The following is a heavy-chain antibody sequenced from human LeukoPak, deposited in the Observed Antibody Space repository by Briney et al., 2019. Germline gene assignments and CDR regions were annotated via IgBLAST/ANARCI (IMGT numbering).Heavy chain of an antibody. CDR1: GFTFSSYS. Sequence: GGSLRLSCAASGFTFSSYSMNWVRQAPGKGLEWVSSISSSSSYIYYADSVKGRFTISRDNAKNSLYLQMNSLRAEDTAVYYCARDYYYDSSGYLGSWFDPWGQGTLVTVSS. CDR3: ARDYYYDSSGYLGSWFDP. J-gene: IGHJ5*02. V-gene: IGHV3-21*01. CDR2: ISSSSSYI. D-gene: IGHD3-22*01.